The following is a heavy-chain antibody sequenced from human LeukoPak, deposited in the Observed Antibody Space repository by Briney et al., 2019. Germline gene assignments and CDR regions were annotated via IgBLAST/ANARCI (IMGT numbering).Heavy chain of an antibody. CDR3: ARREEYCGGDCLGY. D-gene: IGHD2-21*01. CDR1: GYTFTGYY. CDR2: INPNSGGT. V-gene: IGHV1-2*02. J-gene: IGHJ4*02. Sequence: ASVKVSCKASGYTFTGYYMYWVRQAPGQGLEWMGWINPNSGGTNYAQKFQGRVTMTRDTSISTAYMELSRLRSDDTAVYYCARREEYCGGDCLGYWGQGTLVTVSS.